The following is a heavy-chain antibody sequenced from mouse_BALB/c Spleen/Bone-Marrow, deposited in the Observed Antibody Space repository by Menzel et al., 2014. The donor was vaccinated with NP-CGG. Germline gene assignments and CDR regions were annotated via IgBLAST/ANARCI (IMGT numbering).Heavy chain of an antibody. V-gene: IGHV1-12*01. CDR3: ARVRGGGMDY. Sequence: QVQLQQSGAELVKPGASVKMSCKASGYTFTSYNMHWVKQTPGQGLEWIGAIYPGNGDTSYNQKFKGKATLTADKSSSPASLPLSSLTSEDSAVYYCARVRGGGMDYWGQGTSVTVSS. CDR2: IYPGNGDT. CDR1: GYTFTSYN. D-gene: IGHD1-1*01. J-gene: IGHJ4*01.